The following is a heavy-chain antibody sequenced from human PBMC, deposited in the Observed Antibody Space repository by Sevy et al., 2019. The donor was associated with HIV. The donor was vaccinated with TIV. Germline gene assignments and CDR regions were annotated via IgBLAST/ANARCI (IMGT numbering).Heavy chain of an antibody. J-gene: IGHJ4*02. D-gene: IGHD3-22*01. Sequence: GESLKISCKGSGYDFTDYWIGWVRQMPGKGLEWMGIIYPGYSETRYSPSFQGQVTISADKSITTAYLQCSSLKASDTAMYYCARPRGYYYDGSDYYPDPFDYWGQGTLVTVSS. V-gene: IGHV5-51*01. CDR3: ARPRGYYYDGSDYYPDPFDY. CDR1: GYDFTDYW. CDR2: IYPGYSET.